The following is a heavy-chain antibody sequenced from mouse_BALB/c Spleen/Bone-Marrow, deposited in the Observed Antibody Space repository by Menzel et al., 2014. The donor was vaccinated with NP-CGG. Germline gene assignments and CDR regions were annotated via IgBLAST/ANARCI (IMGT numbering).Heavy chain of an antibody. J-gene: IGHJ2*01. D-gene: IGHD3-1*01. V-gene: IGHV1S56*01. Sequence: QVQLKQSGPELVKPGASVKMSCKASGYTFXSYFIHWVKQRPGQGLEWIGWIYPGDGSTNYNEKFKGKTTLTADKSSSTAYMLLSSLTSEDSAIYFCARGAPYYFDYWGQGTTLTVSS. CDR3: ARGAPYYFDY. CDR2: IYPGDGST. CDR1: GYTFXSYF.